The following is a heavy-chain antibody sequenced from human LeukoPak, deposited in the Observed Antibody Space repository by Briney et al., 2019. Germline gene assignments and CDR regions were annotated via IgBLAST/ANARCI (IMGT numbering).Heavy chain of an antibody. Sequence: ASVKVSCKASGYTFTGYYMHWVRQAPGQGLEWMGWINPNSGGTNYAQKFQGWVTMTRDTSISTAYMELSRLRSDDTAVYYCAREKIPAPRGMDVWGQGTTVTVSS. V-gene: IGHV1-2*04. J-gene: IGHJ6*02. CDR1: GYTFTGYY. CDR2: INPNSGGT. CDR3: AREKIPAPRGMDV.